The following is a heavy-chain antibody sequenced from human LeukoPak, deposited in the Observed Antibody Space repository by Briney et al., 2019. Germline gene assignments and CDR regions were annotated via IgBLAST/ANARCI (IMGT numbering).Heavy chain of an antibody. D-gene: IGHD3-22*01. CDR3: ARHLGWGHDSSGYGNAFDI. J-gene: IGHJ3*02. CDR1: GYSFTSYW. CDR2: IYPGDSDT. Sequence: KPGESLKISCKGSGYSFTSYWIGWVRQMPGKGLEWMGIIYPGDSDTRYSPSFQAQVTISADKSISPTYLQWRSLKASDTATYYCARHLGWGHDSSGYGNAFDIWGQGTMVTVSS. V-gene: IGHV5-51*01.